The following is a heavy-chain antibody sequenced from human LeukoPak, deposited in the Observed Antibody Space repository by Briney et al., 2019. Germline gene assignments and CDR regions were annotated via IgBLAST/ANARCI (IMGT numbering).Heavy chain of an antibody. Sequence: PGGSLRLSCAASGFTFSIYWMSWVRQAPGKGLEWVANIKQDGSEKCYVDSVKGRFTISRDNAKNSLYLQMNSLRAEDTALYYCAKDLYHGSGSYYRVTVFDYWGQGTLVTVSS. J-gene: IGHJ4*02. D-gene: IGHD3-10*01. V-gene: IGHV3-7*03. CDR2: IKQDGSEK. CDR1: GFTFSIYW. CDR3: AKDLYHGSGSYYRVTVFDY.